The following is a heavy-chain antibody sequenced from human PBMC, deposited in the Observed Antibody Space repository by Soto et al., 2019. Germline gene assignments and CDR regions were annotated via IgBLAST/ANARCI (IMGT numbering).Heavy chain of an antibody. D-gene: IGHD2-8*01. CDR3: AKGYCTNGVCYPDY. Sequence: GGSLRLSCAAYGFTFSSNAMSWVRQAPGKGLEWVSTISGSGVGTHYADSVKGRFTISRDNSKSTLYLEMNSLRAEDTAVYYCAKGYCTNGVCYPDYWGQGTLVTVSS. V-gene: IGHV3-23*01. CDR1: GFTFSSNA. CDR2: ISGSGVGT. J-gene: IGHJ4*02.